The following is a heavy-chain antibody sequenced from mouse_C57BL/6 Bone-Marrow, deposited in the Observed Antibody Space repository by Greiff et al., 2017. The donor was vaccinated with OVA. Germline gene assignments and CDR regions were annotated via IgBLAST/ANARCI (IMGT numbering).Heavy chain of an antibody. Sequence: DVKLVESGGGLVKPGGSLKLSCAASGFTFSDYGMHWVRQAPEKGLEWVAYISSGSSTIYYADTVKGRFTISRDNAKNTLFLQMTSLRSEATAMYYCARDGAYGYFDVWGTGTTVTVSS. CDR2: ISSGSSTI. V-gene: IGHV5-17*01. CDR3: ARDGAYGYFDV. D-gene: IGHD1-1*01. CDR1: GFTFSDYG. J-gene: IGHJ1*03.